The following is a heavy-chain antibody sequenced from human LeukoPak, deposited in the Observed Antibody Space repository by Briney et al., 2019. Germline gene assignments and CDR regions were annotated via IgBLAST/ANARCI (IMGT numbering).Heavy chain of an antibody. V-gene: IGHV4-59*01. CDR2: IYYSGST. Sequence: SETLSLTWTVSGGSLSSYYWTWIRQPPGKGLEWIGYIYYSGSTNYNPSLKSRVTMSVDTSKNQFSLKLNSVTAADTAVYYCARSGTLTGYLYWGQGALVTVSS. CDR3: ARSGTLTGYLY. CDR1: GGSLSSYY. J-gene: IGHJ4*02. D-gene: IGHD3-9*01.